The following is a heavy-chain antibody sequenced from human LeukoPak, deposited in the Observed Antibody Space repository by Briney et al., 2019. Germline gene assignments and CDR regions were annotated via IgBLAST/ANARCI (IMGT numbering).Heavy chain of an antibody. V-gene: IGHV1-18*01. D-gene: IGHD3-22*01. J-gene: IGHJ4*02. CDR1: GYTFTSYG. Sequence: GASVKVSCKASGYTFTSYGISWVRQAPGQGLEWMGWISAYNGNTNYAQKLQGRVTMTTDTSTSTAYMELSSLRSEDTAVYYCATARRGMIVEGHFDYWGQGTLVTVSS. CDR2: ISAYNGNT. CDR3: ATARRGMIVEGHFDY.